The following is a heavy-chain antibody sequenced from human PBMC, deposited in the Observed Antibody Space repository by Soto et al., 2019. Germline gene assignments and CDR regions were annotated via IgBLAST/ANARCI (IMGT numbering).Heavy chain of an antibody. J-gene: IGHJ5*02. CDR1: GFTFNTYN. D-gene: IGHD1-1*01. V-gene: IGHV3-21*01. CDR3: ARDLNISTLPLQNWFDP. Sequence: GGSLRLSCAASGFTFNTYNMNWVRQAPGKALEWVSSISSTSRYIYYADSVKGRFTISRDNAENSLYLQMNSLRAEDTAVYYCARDLNISTLPLQNWFDPWGQGTLVTVSS. CDR2: ISSTSRYI.